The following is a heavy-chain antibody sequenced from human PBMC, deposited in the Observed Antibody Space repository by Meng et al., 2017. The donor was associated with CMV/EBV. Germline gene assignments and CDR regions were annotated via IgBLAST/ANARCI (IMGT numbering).Heavy chain of an antibody. D-gene: IGHD3-3*01. V-gene: IGHV1-8*03. J-gene: IGHJ6*02. Sequence: ASVKVSCKASGYTFTSYDINWVRQATGQGLEWMGWMNPNSGNTGYAQKFQGRVTITRNTSISTAYMELSSLRSEDTAVYYCARVYPTIFVVVRSMDVWGQGTTVTVSS. CDR2: MNPNSGNT. CDR3: ARVYPTIFVVVRSMDV. CDR1: GYTFTSYD.